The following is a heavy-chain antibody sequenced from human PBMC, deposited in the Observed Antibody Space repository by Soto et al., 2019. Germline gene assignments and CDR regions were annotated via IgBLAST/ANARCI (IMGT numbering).Heavy chain of an antibody. V-gene: IGHV3-23*01. Sequence: EVQLLESGGGLVQPGGSLTLSCAASGFSFSSYPMNWVRQAPGKGLESVAVIMGTGGKTYYADSVQGRFTISRDDSKSTVFLQMNSLRADDTATYYCAKGGDNGYFDYRGQGTLVTVTS. CDR2: IMGTGGKT. CDR1: GFSFSSYP. D-gene: IGHD6-13*01. CDR3: AKGGDNGYFDY. J-gene: IGHJ4*02.